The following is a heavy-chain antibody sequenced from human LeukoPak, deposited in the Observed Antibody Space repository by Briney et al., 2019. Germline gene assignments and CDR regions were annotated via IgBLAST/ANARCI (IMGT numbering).Heavy chain of an antibody. D-gene: IGHD3-3*01. CDR1: GFTISSNW. CDR2: IKQDGGEK. Sequence: GGSLRLSCTASGFTISSNWMSWVRQAPGRGLEWVANIKQDGGEKYYVDSVKGRFTISRDNAKNSLYLQMNSLRAEDTAIYYCARGDFGVVTHYDYWGQGTLVTVSS. CDR3: ARGDFGVVTHYDY. V-gene: IGHV3-7*01. J-gene: IGHJ4*02.